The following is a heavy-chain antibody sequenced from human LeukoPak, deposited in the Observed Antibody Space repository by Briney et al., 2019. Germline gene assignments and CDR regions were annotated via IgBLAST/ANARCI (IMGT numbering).Heavy chain of an antibody. CDR3: AKADGDYVWYFDL. D-gene: IGHD4-17*01. V-gene: IGHV3-9*03. CDR1: GFTFDDYA. J-gene: IGHJ2*01. CDR2: ISWNSGSI. Sequence: SGGSLRLSSAASGFTFDDYAMHWVRQAPGKGLEWVSGISWNSGSIGYADSVKGRFTISRDNAKNSLYLQMNSLRAEDMALYYCAKADGDYVWYFDLWGRGTLVTVSS.